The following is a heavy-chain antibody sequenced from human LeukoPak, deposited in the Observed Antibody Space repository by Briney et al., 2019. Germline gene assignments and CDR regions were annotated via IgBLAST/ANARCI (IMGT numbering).Heavy chain of an antibody. J-gene: IGHJ4*02. CDR3: ARNYGSGSTHTRYFDY. CDR1: GGSISSYY. D-gene: IGHD3-10*01. Sequence: SETLSLTCTVSGGSISSYYWSWIRQPPGKGLEWIGYIYYSGSTNYNPSLKSRVTISVDTSKNQFSLKLSSVTAADTAVYYCARNYGSGSTHTRYFDYWGQGTLVTVSS. V-gene: IGHV4-59*01. CDR2: IYYSGST.